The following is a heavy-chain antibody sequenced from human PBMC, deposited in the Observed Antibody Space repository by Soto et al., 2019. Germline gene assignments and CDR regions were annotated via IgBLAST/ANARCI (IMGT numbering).Heavy chain of an antibody. J-gene: IGHJ3*02. Sequence: GGSLRLSCAASGFTFDDYAMHWVRQAPGKGLEWVSGISWNSGSIGYADSVKGRFTISRDSAKNSLYLQMNSLRAEDTALYYCASSVAPNAFDIWGQGTMVTVSS. CDR2: ISWNSGSI. V-gene: IGHV3-9*01. CDR1: GFTFDDYA. D-gene: IGHD6-19*01. CDR3: ASSVAPNAFDI.